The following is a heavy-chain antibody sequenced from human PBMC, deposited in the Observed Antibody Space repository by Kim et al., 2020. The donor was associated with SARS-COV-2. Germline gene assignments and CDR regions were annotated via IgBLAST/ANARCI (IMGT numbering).Heavy chain of an antibody. J-gene: IGHJ6*02. V-gene: IGHV3-11*05. D-gene: IGHD3-10*01. Sequence: KGRFTISRDNAKNSLYLQMNSLRAEETAVYYCARDYAGFGELDYYYGMDVWGQGTTVTVSS. CDR3: ARDYAGFGELDYYYGMDV.